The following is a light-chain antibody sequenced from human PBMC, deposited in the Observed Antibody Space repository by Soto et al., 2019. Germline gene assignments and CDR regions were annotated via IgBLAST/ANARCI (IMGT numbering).Light chain of an antibody. J-gene: IGLJ3*02. Sequence: QSVLTQPPSVSGAPGQRVTISCTGSSSNIGAGYDVHWYQQLPGTAPKLLIYGNSNRPSGVPDRFSGSKSGTSASLAITGLQAEDEADYYCQSYDSSLSGHRVFGGGTKLTV. CDR2: GNS. CDR3: QSYDSSLSGHRV. CDR1: SSNIGAGYD. V-gene: IGLV1-40*01.